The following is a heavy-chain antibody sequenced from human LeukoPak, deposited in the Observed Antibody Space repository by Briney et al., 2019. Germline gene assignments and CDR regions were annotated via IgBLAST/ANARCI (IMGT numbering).Heavy chain of an antibody. V-gene: IGHV3-21*01. D-gene: IGHD6-19*01. CDR2: ISSSSSYI. J-gene: IGHJ4*02. CDR3: ARSGIAVAGRFDY. CDR1: GFTFSSYS. Sequence: GGSLRLSCTASGFTFSSYSMNWVRQAPWKGLEWVSSISSSSSYIYYADSVKGRFTISRDNAKNSLYLQMNSLRAEDTAMYYCARSGIAVAGRFDYWGQGTLVTVSS.